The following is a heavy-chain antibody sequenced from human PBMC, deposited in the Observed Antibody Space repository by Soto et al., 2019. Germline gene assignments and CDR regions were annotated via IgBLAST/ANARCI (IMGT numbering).Heavy chain of an antibody. D-gene: IGHD2-2*01. CDR1: GFTFSSYG. V-gene: IGHV3-33*01. CDR2: IWYDGSNK. J-gene: IGHJ6*02. CDR3: ASSVVVPAATTHYYYYYGMDV. Sequence: GGSLRLSCAASGFTFSSYGMHWVRQAPGKGLEWVAVIWYDGSNKYYADSVKGRFTISRDNSKNTLYLQMNSLRAEDTAVYYCASSVVVPAATTHYYYYYGMDVWGQGTTVTVSS.